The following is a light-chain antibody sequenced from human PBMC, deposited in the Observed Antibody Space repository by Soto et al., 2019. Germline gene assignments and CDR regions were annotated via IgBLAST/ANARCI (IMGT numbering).Light chain of an antibody. J-gene: IGKJ2*01. CDR1: QDIGGW. Sequence: DIQMTQSPSTLSASVGDRVAITCRPSQDIGGWLAWYQQKPGKAPKILIYEASTLKDGVPSRFSGSGAGTEFPLTISSLQPDDFATYFCQQYGGFSTFGQGTKVEMK. CDR2: EAS. V-gene: IGKV1-5*03. CDR3: QQYGGFST.